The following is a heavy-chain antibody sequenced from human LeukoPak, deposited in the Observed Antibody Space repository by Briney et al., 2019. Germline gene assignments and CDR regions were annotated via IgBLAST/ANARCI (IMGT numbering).Heavy chain of an antibody. Sequence: GGSLRLSCAGSGFSLNSYWMHWVRQAPGKGLEWVSGIKTDGSITTYADSVRGRFTISRDNDKNTLYLQMNSLRAEDTAVYYCARDPRISTVLTTFDYWGQGTLVTVSS. CDR2: IKTDGSIT. V-gene: IGHV3-74*01. CDR1: GFSLNSYW. D-gene: IGHD4-17*01. J-gene: IGHJ4*02. CDR3: ARDPRISTVLTTFDY.